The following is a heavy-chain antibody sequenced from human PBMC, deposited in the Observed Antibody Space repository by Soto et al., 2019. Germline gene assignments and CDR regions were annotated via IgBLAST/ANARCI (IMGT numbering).Heavy chain of an antibody. D-gene: IGHD3-3*01. CDR2: IYPSDSDT. Sequence: PGESLKISCKGSGYNFAGYWIAWVRQMPGKGLELMGIIYPSDSDTRYRPSFQGQVTISADKSISSAYLQWSSLRASNTAMYYCARGGVSTRTFDYWGQGTPVTVSS. CDR3: ARGGVSTRTFDY. J-gene: IGHJ4*02. V-gene: IGHV5-51*01. CDR1: GYNFAGYW.